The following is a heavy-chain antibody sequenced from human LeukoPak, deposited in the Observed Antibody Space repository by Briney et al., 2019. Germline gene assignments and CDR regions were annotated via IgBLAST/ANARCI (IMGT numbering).Heavy chain of an antibody. V-gene: IGHV1-2*02. CDR2: INPNSGGT. J-gene: IGHJ4*02. Sequence: ASVKVSCKASGYTFTSYGISWVRQAPGQGLEWMGWINPNSGGTNYAQKFQGRVTMTRDTSISTAYMELSRLRSDDTAVYYCARLAVTTTPADYWGQGTLVTVSS. D-gene: IGHD4-17*01. CDR3: ARLAVTTTPADY. CDR1: GYTFTSYG.